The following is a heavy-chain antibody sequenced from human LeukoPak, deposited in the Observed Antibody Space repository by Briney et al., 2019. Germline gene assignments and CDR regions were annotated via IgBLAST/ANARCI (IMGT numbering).Heavy chain of an antibody. V-gene: IGHV3-66*01. D-gene: IGHD2-15*01. CDR2: IFSGRNT. CDR1: GFTVSSNY. Sequence: GGSLRLSCAASGFTVSSNYTSWVRQAPGKGLDWVSVIFSGRNTYYADSVKGRFTISTDNSKNTLDLQMNSLRAEDTAVYYCARTVPGYCSGGSCLGYWGQGTLVTVSS. CDR3: ARTVPGYCSGGSCLGY. J-gene: IGHJ4*02.